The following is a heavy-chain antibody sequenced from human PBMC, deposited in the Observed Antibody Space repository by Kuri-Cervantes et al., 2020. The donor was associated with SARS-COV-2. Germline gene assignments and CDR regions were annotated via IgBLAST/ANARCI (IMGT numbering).Heavy chain of an antibody. V-gene: IGHV3-33*08. J-gene: IGHJ4*02. Sequence: LSLTCAASGFTFSSYGMHWVRQAPGKGLGWVAVIWYDGINKYCADSVKGRFTISRDNSKNTLYLQMNSLSAEDTAVYYCARDVACTSTSCYGFDYWGQGTLVTVSS. CDR1: GFTFSSYG. CDR2: IWYDGINK. D-gene: IGHD2-2*01. CDR3: ARDVACTSTSCYGFDY.